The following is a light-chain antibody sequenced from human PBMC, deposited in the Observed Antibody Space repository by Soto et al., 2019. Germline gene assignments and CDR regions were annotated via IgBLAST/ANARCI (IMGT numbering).Light chain of an antibody. CDR2: YNN. J-gene: IGLJ2*01. CDR3: QSYDTRLRGSVV. CDR1: SSNIGATFN. Sequence: QSVLTQPPSVSGAPGQEVTISCTGSSSNIGATFNVHWYQQVPGTAPKLLIYYNNNRPSGVPDRFSGSKSGTSASLAVTGLQAEDEADYYCQSYDTRLRGSVVFGGGTKLTGL. V-gene: IGLV1-40*01.